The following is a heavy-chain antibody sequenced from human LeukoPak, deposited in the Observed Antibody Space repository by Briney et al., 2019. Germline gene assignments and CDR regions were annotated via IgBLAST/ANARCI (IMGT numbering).Heavy chain of an antibody. V-gene: IGHV3-64*04. J-gene: IGHJ4*02. CDR3: ARDPDIVVVPVLDY. D-gene: IGHD2-2*01. Sequence: SGGSLRLSCSASGFIFNNYDMNWFRQAPGKGLEYVSGVSSDGGGTYYADSVKGRFTISRDNAKNSLYLQMNSLRAEDTAVYYCARDPDIVVVPVLDYWGQGTLVTVSS. CDR2: VSSDGGGT. CDR1: GFIFNNYD.